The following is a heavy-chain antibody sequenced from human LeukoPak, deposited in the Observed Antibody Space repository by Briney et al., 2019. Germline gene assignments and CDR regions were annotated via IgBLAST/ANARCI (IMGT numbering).Heavy chain of an antibody. V-gene: IGHV5-51*01. J-gene: IGHJ4*02. D-gene: IGHD2-15*01. CDR2: VYPGDSDT. CDR3: ARGGVVVTACFDY. Sequence: GESLKISCKGFGYRFTSYWIGWVRQMPGKGLEWMGIVYPGDSDTRYSPSFQGQVTISADKSISTAYLQWSSLKASDTAMYYCARGGVVVTACFDYWGQGTLVTVSS. CDR1: GYRFTSYW.